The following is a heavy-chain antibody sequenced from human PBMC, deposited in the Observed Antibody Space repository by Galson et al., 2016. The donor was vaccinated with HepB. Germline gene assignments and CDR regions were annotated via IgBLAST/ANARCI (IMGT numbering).Heavy chain of an antibody. CDR1: GGTFSSNS. D-gene: IGHD2-2*01. CDR2: IIPILDTA. J-gene: IGHJ6*02. CDR3: ATGVVLRTLDGMAV. V-gene: IGHV1-69*13. Sequence: SVKVSCKASGGTFSSNSISWVRQAPGQGLEWMGGIIPILDTANYAQKFQGRVTITADESTNTAYMELSRLRSEDTAVYYCATGVVLRTLDGMAVWGQGTTVTVSS.